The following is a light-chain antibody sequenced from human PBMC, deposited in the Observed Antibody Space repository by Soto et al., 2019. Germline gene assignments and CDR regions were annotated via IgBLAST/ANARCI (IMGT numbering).Light chain of an antibody. CDR2: GTS. Sequence: EIVLTQSPGTLSLSPGERATLSCRASQSVDSRVLAWYQQKPGQAPRLLISGTSSRAPGITDWFSGSGSGTDVPLIISRREPVHCAGYSCQQFSFPAMYTVGQGTKLQIK. V-gene: IGKV3-20*01. CDR3: QQFSFPAMYT. J-gene: IGKJ2*01. CDR1: QSVDSRV.